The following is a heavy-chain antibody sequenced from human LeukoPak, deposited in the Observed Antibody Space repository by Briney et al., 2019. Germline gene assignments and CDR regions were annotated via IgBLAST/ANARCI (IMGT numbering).Heavy chain of an antibody. CDR2: ISAAGDTT. J-gene: IGHJ4*02. Sequence: RPGGSLRLSCVASGFTFSSTSMTWARQAPGKGLEWVSAISAAGDTTYYADSVKGRFTISRDKSKNPLYLRMSSLRADDTAVYYCATRPSGYPYNFDYWGQGTLITVSS. V-gene: IGHV3-23*01. D-gene: IGHD5-12*01. CDR3: ATRPSGYPYNFDY. CDR1: GFTFSSTS.